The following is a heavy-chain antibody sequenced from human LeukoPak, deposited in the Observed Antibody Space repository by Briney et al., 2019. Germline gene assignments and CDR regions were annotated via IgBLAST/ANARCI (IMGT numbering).Heavy chain of an antibody. CDR1: GGSFSGHY. D-gene: IGHD2-2*01. Sequence: SETLSFTCAVYGGSFSGHYWSWIRLPPGKGLEWIGEINHSGSTKYNPSLKSRVTISVDTSKNQFSLKLSSVTAADTAVYYCARTYCSSTSCYLLDSWGQGTLVTVSS. CDR2: INHSGST. J-gene: IGHJ4*02. CDR3: ARTYCSSTSCYLLDS. V-gene: IGHV4-34*01.